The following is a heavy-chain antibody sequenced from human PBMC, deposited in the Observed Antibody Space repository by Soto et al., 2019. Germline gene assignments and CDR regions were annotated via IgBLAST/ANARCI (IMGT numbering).Heavy chain of an antibody. D-gene: IGHD1-26*01. J-gene: IGHJ4*02. CDR2: ITSSSSTI. V-gene: IGHV3-48*02. CDR1: GFTFSSYN. Sequence: EVQLVESGGGLVQPGGSLRLSCAASGFTFSSYNMNWVRQAPGKGMEWISYITSSSSTIYYADSVKGRFTISRDNARNSLYLQMNSLRDEDTAVYYCARSGGSYSATKYWGPGTLVTVSS. CDR3: ARSGGSYSATKY.